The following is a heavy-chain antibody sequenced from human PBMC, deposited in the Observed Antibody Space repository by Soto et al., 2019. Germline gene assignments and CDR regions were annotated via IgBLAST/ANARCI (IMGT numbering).Heavy chain of an antibody. CDR1: GGSISSSRCH. CDR3: ARHAPSSGYPLEY. CDR2: IYYTGST. Sequence: SETLSLTCTVSGGSISSSRCHWGWIRQPPGKGLEWIGYIYYTGSTNYNPSLKSRVTISVDTSKNQFSLKLSSVTAADTAVYYCARHAPSSGYPLEYWGQGTLVTVSS. V-gene: IGHV4-61*05. J-gene: IGHJ4*02. D-gene: IGHD3-22*01.